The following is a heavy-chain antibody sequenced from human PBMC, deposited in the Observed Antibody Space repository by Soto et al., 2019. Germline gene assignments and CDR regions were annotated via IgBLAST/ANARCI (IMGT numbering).Heavy chain of an antibody. D-gene: IGHD5-18*01. V-gene: IGHV3-23*01. Sequence: GGSLRLSCAASGFTFSSYSMSWVRQAPGKGLEWVSAITGSGGSTYYADSVKGRFTISRDNSKNTLYLQMNSLRAEDTAVYYCAKEGDLIGYNYGYCFDYWGQGTLVTVYS. J-gene: IGHJ4*02. CDR2: ITGSGGST. CDR3: AKEGDLIGYNYGYCFDY. CDR1: GFTFSSYS.